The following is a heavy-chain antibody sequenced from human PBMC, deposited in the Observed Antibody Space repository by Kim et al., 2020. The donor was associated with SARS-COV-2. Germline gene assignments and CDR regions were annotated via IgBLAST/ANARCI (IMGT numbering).Heavy chain of an antibody. CDR3: ARDMAVANDGLDY. CDR2: VYHTGST. V-gene: IGHV4-4*02. CDR1: GGSISSSNW. Sequence: SETLSLTCTVSGGSISSSNWWTWVRQPPGKGLEWIGEVYHTGSTNYNPSLKSRVTMSMDKSRNQFSLNLISVTAADTAMYFCARDMAVANDGLDYWGQGTLVTVSS. J-gene: IGHJ4*02. D-gene: IGHD6-19*01.